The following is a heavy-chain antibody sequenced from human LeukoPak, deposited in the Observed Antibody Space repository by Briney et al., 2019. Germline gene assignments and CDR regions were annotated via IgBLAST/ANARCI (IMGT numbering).Heavy chain of an antibody. CDR2: IYYSGST. Sequence: SETLSLTCTVSGGSISSGGYYWSWIRQHSGKGLEWIEYIYYSGSTYYNPSLKSRVTISVDTSKNQFSLKLSSVTAADTAVYYCARGKLEMATAFDYWGQGTLVTVSS. J-gene: IGHJ4*02. D-gene: IGHD5-24*01. V-gene: IGHV4-31*03. CDR3: ARGKLEMATAFDY. CDR1: GGSISSGGYY.